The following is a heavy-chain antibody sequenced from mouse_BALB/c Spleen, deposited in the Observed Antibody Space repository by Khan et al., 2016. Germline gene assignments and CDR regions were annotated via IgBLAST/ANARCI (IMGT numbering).Heavy chain of an antibody. CDR2: ILPGSGST. CDR1: GYTFSSYW. CDR3: ARERDYYGFAY. D-gene: IGHD1-1*01. V-gene: IGHV1-9*01. Sequence: QVRLQQSGAELMKPGASVKISCKATGYTFSSYWIEWVKQRPGHGLEWIGEILPGSGSTNYNEKFKGKATFTADTSSNTAYMQLSSLTSEDSAVYYCARERDYYGFAYWGQGTLVTVSA. J-gene: IGHJ3*01.